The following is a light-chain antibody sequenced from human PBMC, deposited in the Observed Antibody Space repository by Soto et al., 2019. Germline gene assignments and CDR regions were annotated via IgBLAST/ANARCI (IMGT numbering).Light chain of an antibody. V-gene: IGKV1-5*01. CDR3: QQYHSYWT. CDR2: DVS. Sequence: DIQMTPSPFTLSASVVARVTITCRASQNIYNWLAWYQQKPGKAPKLLIYDVSNLQSGVPSRFSGSGSGTEFTLTISSLQPDDFATYYCQQYHSYWTFGQGTRWIS. CDR1: QNIYNW. J-gene: IGKJ1*01.